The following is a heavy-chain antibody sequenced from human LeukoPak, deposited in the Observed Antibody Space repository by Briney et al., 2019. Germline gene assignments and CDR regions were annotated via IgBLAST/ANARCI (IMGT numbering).Heavy chain of an antibody. V-gene: IGHV3-66*01. CDR1: GLTVSSNY. Sequence: SGGSLSLSCAPSGLTVSSNYMRWVRQPPGKGLGWVSVIYRGGSTYYADSVKGRFTISRDNSKNTLYLQMNSLRAEDTAVYYCARAAAAAGILIDYWGQGTLVTVPS. D-gene: IGHD6-13*01. CDR3: ARAAAAAGILIDY. J-gene: IGHJ4*02. CDR2: IYRGGST.